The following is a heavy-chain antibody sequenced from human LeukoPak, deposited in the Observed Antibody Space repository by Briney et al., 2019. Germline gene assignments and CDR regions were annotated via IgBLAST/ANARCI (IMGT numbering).Heavy chain of an antibody. CDR3: ARETSGSYFGWFDP. CDR1: GGSISSGGYY. CDR2: IYYSGST. D-gene: IGHD1-26*01. V-gene: IGHV4-31*03. Sequence: SQTLSLTCTVSGGSISSGGYYWSWIRQHPGKDLEWIGYIYYSGSTYYNPSLKSRVTISVDTSKNQFSLKLSSVTAADTAVYYCARETSGSYFGWFDPWGQGTLVTVSS. J-gene: IGHJ5*02.